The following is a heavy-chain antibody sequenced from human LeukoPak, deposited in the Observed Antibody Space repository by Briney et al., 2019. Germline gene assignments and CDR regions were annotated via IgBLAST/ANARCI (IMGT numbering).Heavy chain of an antibody. CDR2: ISSSGSTI. Sequence: GGSLRLSCAASGFTFSSYEMNWVRQAPGKGLEWVSYISSSGSTIYYADSVKGRFTISRDNAKNSLYLQMNSLRAEGTAVYYCARYCSGGSCDNYYYGMDVWGKGTTVTVSS. CDR3: ARYCSGGSCDNYYYGMDV. D-gene: IGHD2-15*01. J-gene: IGHJ6*04. CDR1: GFTFSSYE. V-gene: IGHV3-48*03.